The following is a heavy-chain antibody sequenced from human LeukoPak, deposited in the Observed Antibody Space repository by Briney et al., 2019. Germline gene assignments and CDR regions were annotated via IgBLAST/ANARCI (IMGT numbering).Heavy chain of an antibody. V-gene: IGHV3-21*01. Sequence: PGGSLRLSCAASGFTFSSYSMNWVRQAPGKGLEWVSSISSSSSYIYYADSVKGRFTISRDNAKNSLYLQMNSLRAEDTAMYYCARRIQLWLDQYYMDVWGKGTTVTVSS. D-gene: IGHD5-18*01. CDR2: ISSSSSYI. CDR3: ARRIQLWLDQYYMDV. CDR1: GFTFSSYS. J-gene: IGHJ6*03.